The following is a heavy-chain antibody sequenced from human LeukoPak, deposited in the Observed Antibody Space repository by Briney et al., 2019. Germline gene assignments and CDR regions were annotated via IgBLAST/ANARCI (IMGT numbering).Heavy chain of an antibody. J-gene: IGHJ4*02. D-gene: IGHD5-18*01. CDR3: ARGNGYSHGYFDY. CDR1: GFTLSSYG. V-gene: IGHV3-33*08. CDR2: IWYDGSKK. Sequence: GGSLRLSCAASGFTLSSYGLHWVRQAPGKGLEWVAVIWYDGSKKYYADSVKGRFTISRDNSKNTLYLEMNSLRAEDTAVYYCARGNGYSHGYFDYWGQGTLVTVSS.